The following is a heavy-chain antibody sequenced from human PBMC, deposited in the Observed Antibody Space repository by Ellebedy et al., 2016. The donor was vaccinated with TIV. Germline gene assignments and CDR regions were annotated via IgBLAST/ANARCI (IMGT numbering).Heavy chain of an antibody. V-gene: IGHV4-34*01. D-gene: IGHD3-10*01. CDR3: ARRDKFRSATPNYFAFDV. CDR2: INHSGST. Sequence: SETLSLXCAVYGGSFSGYYWSWIRQPPGKGLEWIGEINHSGSTNYNPSLKSRVVISIDNSKNQFALRLSSVTAADTALYYCARRDKFRSATPNYFAFDVWGQGTTVTVSS. J-gene: IGHJ6*02. CDR1: GGSFSGYY.